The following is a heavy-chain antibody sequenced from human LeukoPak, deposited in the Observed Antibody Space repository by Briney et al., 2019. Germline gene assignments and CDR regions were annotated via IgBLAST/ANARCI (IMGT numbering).Heavy chain of an antibody. CDR2: ISGGGAKR. CDR3: AKCSAGYYNDAFDI. CDR1: GFTFDNYA. J-gene: IGHJ3*02. D-gene: IGHD3-10*02. Sequence: GGSLRLSCAASGFTFDNYAMNWVRQAPGKGLEWVSYISGGGAKRHYSDSVKGRFAISRDNPKNTLYLQINNLRAEDTAMYYCAKCSAGYYNDAFDIWGRGTMVTVSS. V-gene: IGHV3-23*01.